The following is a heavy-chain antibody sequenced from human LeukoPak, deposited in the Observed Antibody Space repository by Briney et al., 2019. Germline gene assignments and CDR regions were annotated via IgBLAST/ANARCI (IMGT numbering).Heavy chain of an antibody. Sequence: SETLSRTCTVSGGSISSYYWSWIRQPPGKGLEWIGYIYYSGSTNYNSSLNSRVTISVDTSKNQFSLRLSSVTPADTAVYYCARAPYYDSSGYYYWLDIWGQGTMVTVSS. CDR1: GGSISSYY. CDR2: IYYSGST. D-gene: IGHD3-22*01. V-gene: IGHV4-59*01. J-gene: IGHJ3*02. CDR3: ARAPYYDSSGYYYWLDI.